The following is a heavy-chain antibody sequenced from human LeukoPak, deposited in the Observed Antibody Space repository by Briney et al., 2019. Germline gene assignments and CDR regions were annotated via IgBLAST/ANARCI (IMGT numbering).Heavy chain of an antibody. CDR3: ARERGGPYDYIWGSYYNWFDP. J-gene: IGHJ5*02. Sequence: PSETLSLTCTVSGGSVSSGSYYWSWTRQPPGKGLELIGYISYTGSTDYNPSLKSRATISVDTSKNQFSLNLNSANAADTAVYYCARERGGPYDYIWGSYYNWFDPWGQGTLVTVSS. D-gene: IGHD3-16*01. CDR1: GGSVSSGSYY. CDR2: ISYTGST. V-gene: IGHV4-61*01.